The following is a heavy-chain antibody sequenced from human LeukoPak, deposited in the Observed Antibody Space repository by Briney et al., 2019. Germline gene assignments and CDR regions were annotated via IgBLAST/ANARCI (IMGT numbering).Heavy chain of an antibody. V-gene: IGHV3-7*01. CDR3: ARGIAVASFDY. J-gene: IGHJ4*02. CDR1: GFTFSSYW. CDR2: INQDGSEK. D-gene: IGHD6-19*01. Sequence: PGGSLRLSCAASGFTFSSYWMSWVRQAPGKGLEWVANINQDGSEKYYVDSVKGRFTISRDNAKNSLYLQMNSLRAEDTAVYYCARGIAVASFDYWGQGTLVTVSS.